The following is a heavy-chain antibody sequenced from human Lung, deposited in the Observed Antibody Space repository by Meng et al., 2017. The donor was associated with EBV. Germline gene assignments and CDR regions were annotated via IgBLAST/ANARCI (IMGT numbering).Heavy chain of an antibody. J-gene: IGHJ4*02. Sequence: QVQLVQSGAEGKKPVASVKVSCKASGYTFTGYYMHWVRQAPGQGLEWMGWININSGGTNYAQKFQGWIAMTRDTSISTAYMELSRLRSDDTAVYYCARSPLDGYNYHFDYWGQGTLVTVSS. V-gene: IGHV1-2*04. CDR3: ARSPLDGYNYHFDY. CDR1: GYTFTGYY. CDR2: ININSGGT. D-gene: IGHD5-24*01.